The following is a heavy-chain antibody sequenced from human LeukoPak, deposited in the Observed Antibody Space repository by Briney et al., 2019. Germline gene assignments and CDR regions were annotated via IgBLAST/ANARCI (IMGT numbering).Heavy chain of an antibody. D-gene: IGHD1-26*01. CDR2: ISSSSSYI. Sequence: GGSLRLSCAASGFTFSSYSMNWVPQAPGKGLEWVSSISSSSSYIYYADSVKGRFTISRENAKNSLYLQMNSLRAEDTAVYYCARDMGSYYAFDYWGQGTLVTVSS. J-gene: IGHJ4*02. V-gene: IGHV3-21*01. CDR3: ARDMGSYYAFDY. CDR1: GFTFSSYS.